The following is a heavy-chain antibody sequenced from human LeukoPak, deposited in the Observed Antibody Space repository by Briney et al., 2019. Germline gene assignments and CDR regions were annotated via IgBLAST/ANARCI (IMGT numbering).Heavy chain of an antibody. CDR2: IYYSGST. D-gene: IGHD3-3*01. CDR1: GGSISSSSYY. CDR3: ARRPRITIFGVDHYFDY. V-gene: IGHV4-39*01. Sequence: SETLSLTCTVSGGSISSSSYYWGWIRQPPGKGLEWIGSIYYSGSTCYNPSPKSRVTISVDTSKNQFSLKLSSVTAADTAVYYCARRPRITIFGVDHYFDYWGQGTLVTVSS. J-gene: IGHJ4*02.